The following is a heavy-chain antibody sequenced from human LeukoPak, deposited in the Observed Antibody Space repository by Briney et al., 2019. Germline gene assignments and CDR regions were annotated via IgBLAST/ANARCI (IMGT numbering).Heavy chain of an antibody. CDR2: ISAYNGNA. CDR3: ARDYYYDSSGYVDY. Sequence: GASVKVSCKASGYTFTSYGISWVRQAPGQGLEWMVWISAYNGNANYAQNLQGRITMTTDTSTSTAYMELTSLRSDDTAVYYCARDYYYDSSGYVDYWGQGTPVTVSS. CDR1: GYTFTSYG. D-gene: IGHD3-22*01. J-gene: IGHJ4*02. V-gene: IGHV1-18*01.